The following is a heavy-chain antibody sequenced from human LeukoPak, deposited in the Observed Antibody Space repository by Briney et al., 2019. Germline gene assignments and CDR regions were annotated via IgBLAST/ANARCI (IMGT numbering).Heavy chain of an antibody. D-gene: IGHD5-12*01. CDR1: GYTFIGYY. CDR3: AREIVATTFDY. Sequence: ASVKVSCKASGYTFIGYYIHWVRQAPGQGPEWMGWINPDTGGTNYAQNFQGRVTMTRDTSISTAYMDLNRVTSDDTAVYYCAREIVATTFDYWGQGTLVTVSS. CDR2: INPDTGGT. V-gene: IGHV1-2*02. J-gene: IGHJ4*02.